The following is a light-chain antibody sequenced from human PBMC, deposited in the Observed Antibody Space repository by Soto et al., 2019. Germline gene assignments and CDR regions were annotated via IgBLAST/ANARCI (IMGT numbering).Light chain of an antibody. CDR1: SSDVGGNKY. V-gene: IGLV2-14*03. CDR2: DVS. Sequence: QSALTQPASVSGSPGQSITISCTGSSSDVGGNKYVSWYQQHPGEAPKVMIDDVSSRPSGVSDRFSGSKSGNTASLTISGLQAEDEADYYCSSFTTRNTRVFGGGTKLTVL. CDR3: SSFTTRNTRV. J-gene: IGLJ3*02.